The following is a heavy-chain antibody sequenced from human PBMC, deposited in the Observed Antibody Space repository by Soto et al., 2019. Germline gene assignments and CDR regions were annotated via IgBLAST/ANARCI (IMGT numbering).Heavy chain of an antibody. CDR1: GFTFGDSY. D-gene: IGHD2-15*01. V-gene: IGHV3-11*06. J-gene: IGHJ5*02. CDR2: ISPGSRYP. CDR3: VRGGGGGLFDP. Sequence: QVQLVESGGGLVPPGGSLRLSCEGSGFTFGDSYMSWIRHAPGKGLEWLSYISPGSRYPAYADSVKGRFTISRDNAKRSLYLQMMSLTAEDTAIYYCVRGGGGGLFDPWGQGTMVTVSS.